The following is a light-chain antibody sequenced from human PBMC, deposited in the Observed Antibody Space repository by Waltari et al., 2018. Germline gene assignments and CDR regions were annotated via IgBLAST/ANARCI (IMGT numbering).Light chain of an antibody. J-gene: IGKJ1*01. V-gene: IGKV3-11*01. CDR1: QSFSSY. CDR3: QQRSNWPPT. CDR2: DAS. Sequence: EIVLTQSPATLSLSLGERATLSCRASQSFSSYLAWYQQKPGQAPRLLIYDASNRATGIPARFSGSGSGTDFTLTISSLEPEDFAVYYCQQRSNWPPTFGQGTKVEIK.